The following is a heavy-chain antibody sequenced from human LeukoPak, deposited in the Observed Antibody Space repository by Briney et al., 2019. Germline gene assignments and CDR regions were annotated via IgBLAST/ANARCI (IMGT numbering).Heavy chain of an antibody. V-gene: IGHV3-66*01. CDR1: GFTVSSNY. D-gene: IGHD3-22*01. J-gene: IGHJ4*02. Sequence: PGGSLRLSCAASGFTVSSNYMSWVRQAPGKGLEWVSVIYSGGSTYYADSVKGRFTISRDNSKNTLYLQMNSLRAEDTAVYYCARGNYDSSGYSDYWGQGTLVTVSS. CDR2: IYSGGST. CDR3: ARGNYDSSGYSDY.